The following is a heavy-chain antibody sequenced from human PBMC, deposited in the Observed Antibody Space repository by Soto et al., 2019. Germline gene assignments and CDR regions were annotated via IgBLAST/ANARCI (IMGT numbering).Heavy chain of an antibody. CDR2: IYYSGST. Sequence: QLHLRESGPGLVKPSETLSLTCTVSGGSITSSSYYWGWIRQPPGKGLEWIGSIYYSGSTYYNPSLKSRVPISVDTSKNQFSRKLSSVTAADTAVYYCATQEVGGRYVYTFDPWGQGTLVTVSS. V-gene: IGHV4-39*01. D-gene: IGHD1-26*01. J-gene: IGHJ5*02. CDR1: GGSITSSSYY. CDR3: ATQEVGGRYVYTFDP.